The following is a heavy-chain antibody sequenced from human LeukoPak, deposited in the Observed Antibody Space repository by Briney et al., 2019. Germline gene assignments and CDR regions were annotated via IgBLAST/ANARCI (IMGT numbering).Heavy chain of an antibody. CDR1: GFTFSSYA. D-gene: IGHD6-13*01. V-gene: IGHV3-23*01. J-gene: IGHJ3*01. CDR3: AKDYLGSSYAFDV. Sequence: GGSLRLSCAASGFTFSSYAMSWVRQAPGKGLEWVSAISDSGGSTYYTDSVKGRFTISRDNSKNTLYLQMNSLRAEDTAVYYCAKDYLGSSYAFDVWGQGTMVTVSS. CDR2: ISDSGGST.